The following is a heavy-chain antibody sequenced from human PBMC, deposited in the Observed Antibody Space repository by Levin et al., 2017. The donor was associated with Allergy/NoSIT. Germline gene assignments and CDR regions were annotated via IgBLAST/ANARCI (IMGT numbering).Heavy chain of an antibody. CDR3: ARDNIGLPDAFDI. D-gene: IGHD3-10*01. CDR1: GFTFDDYA. Sequence: SLKISCEASGFTFDDYAMHWVRQAPGKGLEWVSGISWNSGSIGYADSVKGRFTISRDNAKNSLYLQMNSLRTEDTALYYCARDNIGLPDAFDIWGQGTMVIVSS. V-gene: IGHV3-9*01. CDR2: ISWNSGSI. J-gene: IGHJ3*02.